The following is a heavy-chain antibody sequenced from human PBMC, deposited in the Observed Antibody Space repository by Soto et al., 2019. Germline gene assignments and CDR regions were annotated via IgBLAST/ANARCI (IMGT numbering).Heavy chain of an antibody. Sequence: QVQLVQSGAEVKKPGSSVKVSCKASGGTFSSYAISWVRQAPGQGLEWMGGIIPIFGTANYAQKFQGRVTITADESTSTAYMELSSLISEDTAVYYCARDAGRTSYDSSGYCFDYWGQGTLVTVSS. CDR1: GGTFSSYA. V-gene: IGHV1-69*01. CDR2: IIPIFGTA. CDR3: ARDAGRTSYDSSGYCFDY. D-gene: IGHD3-22*01. J-gene: IGHJ4*02.